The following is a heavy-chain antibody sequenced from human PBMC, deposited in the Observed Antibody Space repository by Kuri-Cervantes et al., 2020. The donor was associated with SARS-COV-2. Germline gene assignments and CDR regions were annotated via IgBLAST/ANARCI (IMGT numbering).Heavy chain of an antibody. Sequence: SETLSLTCTVSGGSISSSSYYWGWIRQPPGKGLEWIGSIYYSGSTYYNPSLKSRVTISVDTSKNQFSLKLSSVTAADTAVYYCARGYYYDSSGYYYVGDYYYMDVWGKGTTVTVSS. CDR3: ARGYYYDSSGYYYVGDYYYMDV. CDR2: IYYSGST. CDR1: GGSISSSSYY. J-gene: IGHJ6*03. D-gene: IGHD3-22*01. V-gene: IGHV4-39*07.